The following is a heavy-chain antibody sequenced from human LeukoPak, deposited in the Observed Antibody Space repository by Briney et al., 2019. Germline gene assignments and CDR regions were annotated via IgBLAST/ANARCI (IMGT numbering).Heavy chain of an antibody. CDR2: ISAYNGNT. D-gene: IGHD3-22*01. V-gene: IGHV1-18*01. J-gene: IGHJ4*02. CDR3: ARDWGYYYDSSGYNPELAFDY. CDR1: GYTFTSYG. Sequence: ASVKVSCKASGYTFTSYGIGWVRQAPGQGLEWMGWISAYNGNTNYAQKLQGRVTMTTDTSTSTAYMELRSLRSDDTAVYYCARDWGYYYDSSGYNPELAFDYWGQGTLVTVSS.